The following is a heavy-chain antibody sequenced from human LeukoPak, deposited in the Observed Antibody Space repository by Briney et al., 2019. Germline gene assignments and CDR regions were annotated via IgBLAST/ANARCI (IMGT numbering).Heavy chain of an antibody. CDR3: ARGGDTAIEGLDY. CDR2: ISYDGSNK. J-gene: IGHJ4*02. D-gene: IGHD5-18*01. Sequence: GGSLRLSCAASGFTFSSYAMHWVRQAPGKGLEWVAVISYDGSNKYYADSVKGRFTISRENAKNSLYLQMNSLRAGDTAVYYCARGGDTAIEGLDYWGQGTLVTVSS. V-gene: IGHV3-30*14. CDR1: GFTFSSYA.